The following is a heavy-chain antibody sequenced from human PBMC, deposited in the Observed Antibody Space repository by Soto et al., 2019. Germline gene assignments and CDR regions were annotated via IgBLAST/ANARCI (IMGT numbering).Heavy chain of an antibody. CDR1: GFTFSSYA. Sequence: PGGSLSLSCAASGFTFSSYAMHWVRPAPGKGLEWVAVISYDGSNKYYADSVKGRFTISRDTSKNTLYLQMDSLGAEDTAIYYCAKVVGDGNDYYDFWGQGTLVTVSS. J-gene: IGHJ4*02. CDR3: AKVVGDGNDYYDF. V-gene: IGHV3-30-3*01. D-gene: IGHD3-22*01. CDR2: ISYDGSNK.